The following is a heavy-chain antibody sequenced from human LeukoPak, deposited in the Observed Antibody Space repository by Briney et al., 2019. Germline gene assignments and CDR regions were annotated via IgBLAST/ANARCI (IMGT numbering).Heavy chain of an antibody. CDR3: ASPPLDYSNFSGNDY. CDR1: GGSFSGYY. CDR2: MNRSGST. Sequence: SETLSLTCAVYGGSFSGYYWSWIRQPPGKGLEWIGEMNRSGSTNYNPSLESRVTISVDTSKKQFSLKRDAVTRAGQAGLYFASPPLDYSNFSGNDYWGQGTLVTVSS. V-gene: IGHV4-34*01. D-gene: IGHD4-11*01. J-gene: IGHJ4*02.